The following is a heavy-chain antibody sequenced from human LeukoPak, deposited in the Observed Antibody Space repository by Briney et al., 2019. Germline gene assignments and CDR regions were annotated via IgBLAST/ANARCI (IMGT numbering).Heavy chain of an antibody. CDR2: INHSGST. V-gene: IGHV4-34*01. D-gene: IGHD2-15*01. J-gene: IGHJ4*02. CDR1: GGSFSGYY. CDR3: ATKVVVGFDY. Sequence: SETLSLTCAVHGGSFSGYYWSWIRQPPGKGLEWIGEINHSGSTNYNPSLKSRVTISVDTSKNQFSLKLSSVTAADTAVYYCATKVVVGFDYWGQGTLVTVSS.